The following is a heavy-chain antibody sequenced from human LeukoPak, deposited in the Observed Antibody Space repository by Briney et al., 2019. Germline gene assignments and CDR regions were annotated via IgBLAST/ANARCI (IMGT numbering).Heavy chain of an antibody. CDR1: GFSLSTSGVG. CDR2: IYWNDDK. CDR3: AHRRLQAAARNNWFDP. D-gene: IGHD6-13*01. J-gene: IGHJ5*02. V-gene: IGHV2-5*01. Sequence: SGPTLLKPTPTLTLTCTFSGFSLSTSGVGGGWIRQPPVKALEWLSLIYWNDDKRYSPSLKSRLTITKDTSKNQVVLTMTNMDPVDTATYYCAHRRLQAAARNNWFDPWGQGTLVTVSS.